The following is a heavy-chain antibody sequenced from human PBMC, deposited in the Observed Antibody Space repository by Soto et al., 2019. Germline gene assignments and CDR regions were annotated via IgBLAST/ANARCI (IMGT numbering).Heavy chain of an antibody. D-gene: IGHD4-17*01. V-gene: IGHV3-72*01. CDR2: TRNKANSYTT. CDR1: VFTFIDHY. CDR3: SKLTHAYGDKRGWFDP. J-gene: IGHJ5*02. Sequence: PGWSLRLSCASSVFTFIDHYMEWVRQAPGKGLEWVGRTRNKANSYTTEYAASVKGRFTISRDDSKNSLYLQMNSLKTEDTAVYYCSKLTHAYGDKRGWFDPWGQGTLVTVSS.